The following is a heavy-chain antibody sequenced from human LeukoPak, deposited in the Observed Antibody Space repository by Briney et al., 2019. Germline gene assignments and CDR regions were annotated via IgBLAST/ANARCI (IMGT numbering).Heavy chain of an antibody. CDR1: GFTFSSYE. CDR3: ARAVTS. J-gene: IGHJ4*02. D-gene: IGHD4-17*01. V-gene: IGHV3-48*03. Sequence: GGSLRLSCTASGFTFSSYEMNWVRQAPGKGLEWVSHISSSGTIIYYADSVKGRFTISRDNAKNSLYLQMNSLRAEDTAVYYCARAVTSWGQGTLVTVSS. CDR2: ISSSGTII.